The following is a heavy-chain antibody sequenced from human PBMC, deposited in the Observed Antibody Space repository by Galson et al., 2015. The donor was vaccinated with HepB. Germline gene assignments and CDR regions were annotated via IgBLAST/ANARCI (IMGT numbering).Heavy chain of an antibody. V-gene: IGHV3-21*01. CDR1: DFTFTTYT. Sequence: SLRLSCAASDFTFTTYTMNWVRRAPGKGLEWVSSISGNTDYIYYADSLKGRFTISRDNAKNSLYLQMNSLRAEDTAVYYCASESWGSFEFWGQGTLVTVSS. J-gene: IGHJ4*02. D-gene: IGHD7-27*01. CDR3: ASESWGSFEF. CDR2: ISGNTDYI.